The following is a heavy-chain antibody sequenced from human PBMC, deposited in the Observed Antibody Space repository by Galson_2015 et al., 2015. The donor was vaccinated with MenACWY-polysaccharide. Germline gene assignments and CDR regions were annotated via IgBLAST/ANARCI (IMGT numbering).Heavy chain of an antibody. CDR2: INPDGSQT. J-gene: IGHJ5*02. D-gene: IGHD6-13*01. CDR1: RFNFNTNW. V-gene: IGHV3-7*01. Sequence: SLRLSCAASRFNFNTNWMTWVRQAPGKGLEWVALINPDGSQTEYADSVKGRFAISRDNSKNSLFLQMNSLRAEDTAVYYCARDPSWGNAFGPWGQGTLVTVSS. CDR3: ARDPSWGNAFGP.